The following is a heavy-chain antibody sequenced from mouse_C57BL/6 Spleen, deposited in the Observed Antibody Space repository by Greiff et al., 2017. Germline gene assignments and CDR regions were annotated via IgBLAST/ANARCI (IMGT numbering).Heavy chain of an antibody. D-gene: IGHD1-1*01. V-gene: IGHV7-3*01. CDR3: ARYYYGSSSYFDV. J-gene: IGHJ1*03. CDR2: IRNKANGYTT. Sequence: EVMLVESGGGLVQPGGSLSLSCAASGFTFTDYYMSWVRQPPGKALEWLGFIRNKANGYTTEYSASVKGRFTISRDNSQSILYLQMNALRAEDSATYYCARYYYGSSSYFDVWGTGTTVTVSS. CDR1: GFTFTDYY.